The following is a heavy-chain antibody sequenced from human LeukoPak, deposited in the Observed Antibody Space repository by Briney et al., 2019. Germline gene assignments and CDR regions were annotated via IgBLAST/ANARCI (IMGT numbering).Heavy chain of an antibody. CDR3: ARITEDSSGYYDPRLKYYFDY. CDR1: GGSISSNSYY. V-gene: IGHV4-39*01. J-gene: IGHJ4*02. Sequence: KPSETLSLTCAVSGGSISSNSYYWGWIRQPPGKGLEWIGSIYYSGSTYYDPSLKSQVTISVDTSKNQFSLKLSSVTAADTAVYYCARITEDSSGYYDPRLKYYFDYWGQGTLVTVSS. D-gene: IGHD3-22*01. CDR2: IYYSGST.